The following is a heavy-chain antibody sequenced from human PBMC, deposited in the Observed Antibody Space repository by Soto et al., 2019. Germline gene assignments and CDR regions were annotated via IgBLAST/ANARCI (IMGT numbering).Heavy chain of an antibody. Sequence: QVQLQQWGAGLLKPSETLSLTCAVYGGSFNSFYWGWIRQSPGKGLEWIGEINHSGRTNYNPSFKSRVTVSADSSQKQFSLNLSSVTAADTAVYYCDVSGENFGYWGQGALVTVSS. D-gene: IGHD6-19*01. J-gene: IGHJ4*02. CDR3: DVSGENFGY. CDR2: INHSGRT. CDR1: GGSFNSFY. V-gene: IGHV4-34*01.